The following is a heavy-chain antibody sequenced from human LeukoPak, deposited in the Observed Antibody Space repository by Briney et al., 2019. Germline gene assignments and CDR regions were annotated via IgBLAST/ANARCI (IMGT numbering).Heavy chain of an antibody. Sequence: AGGSLRLSCAASGFTFSSYWMNWVRQAPGKGLEWVASIKQDGSEKYYVDSVKGRFTISRDNAKNSLYLQMNSLRAEDTALYYCARAPGEGWFDPWGQGTLVTVSS. CDR3: ARAPGEGWFDP. CDR2: IKQDGSEK. V-gene: IGHV3-7*01. CDR1: GFTFSSYW. D-gene: IGHD4-17*01. J-gene: IGHJ5*02.